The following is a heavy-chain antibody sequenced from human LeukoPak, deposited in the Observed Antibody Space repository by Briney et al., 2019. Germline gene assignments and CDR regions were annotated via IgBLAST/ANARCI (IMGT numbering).Heavy chain of an antibody. D-gene: IGHD3-22*01. J-gene: IGHJ6*02. V-gene: IGHV3-53*01. CDR2: IYSGGTT. CDR1: GFTVSSNY. Sequence: GGSLRLSCAASGFTVSSNYMNWVRQAPGKGLEWVSVIYSGGTTYYADSVEGRFTISRDNSKNMLYLQMNSLRAEDTAVYYCARAPYYYDDSGYYYDSFYYGMDVWGQGTTVTVSS. CDR3: ARAPYYYDDSGYYYDSFYYGMDV.